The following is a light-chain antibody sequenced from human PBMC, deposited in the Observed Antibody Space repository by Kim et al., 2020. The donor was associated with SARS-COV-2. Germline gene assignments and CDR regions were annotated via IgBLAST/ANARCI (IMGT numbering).Light chain of an antibody. CDR2: SNN. J-gene: IGLJ1*01. CDR3: AAWDDSLNGYV. V-gene: IGLV1-44*01. CDR1: NSNIGSNT. Sequence: GQRVTISCSGSNSNIGSNTVNWYQHLPGTAPTLLIYSNNQRPSGVPDRFSGSKSGTSASLAISGLQSEDEADYYCAAWDDSLNGYVFGIGTKVTVL.